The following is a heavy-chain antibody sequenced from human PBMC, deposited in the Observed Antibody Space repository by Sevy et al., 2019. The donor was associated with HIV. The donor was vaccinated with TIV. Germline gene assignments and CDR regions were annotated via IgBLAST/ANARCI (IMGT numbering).Heavy chain of an antibody. J-gene: IGHJ6*02. D-gene: IGHD2-2*01. CDR2: IYSGGST. CDR3: ARVSCSSTSCHPNYYYGMDV. CDR1: GFTVSSNY. V-gene: IGHV3-53*01. Sequence: GGSLRLSCAASGFTVSSNYMSWVRQAPGKGLEWVSVIYSGGSTYYADSVKGRFTISRDNSKNTLYLQMNSLRAEETAVYYCARVSCSSTSCHPNYYYGMDVWGQGTTVTVSS.